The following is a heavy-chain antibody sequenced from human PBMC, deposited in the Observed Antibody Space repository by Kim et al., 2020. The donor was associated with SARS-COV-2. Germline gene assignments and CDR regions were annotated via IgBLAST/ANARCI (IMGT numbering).Heavy chain of an antibody. CDR1: GGSFSGYY. CDR3: ASEGKMVATITGFDY. J-gene: IGHJ4*02. CDR2: INHSGTS. D-gene: IGHD5-12*01. V-gene: IGHV4-34*01. Sequence: SETLSLTCAVYGGSFSGYYWSWIRQAPGTGLEWIGEINHSGTSNYNPSLKSRVTISADTSKNQFSLKLGSVTAADTAIYYCASEGKMVATITGFDYWGQG.